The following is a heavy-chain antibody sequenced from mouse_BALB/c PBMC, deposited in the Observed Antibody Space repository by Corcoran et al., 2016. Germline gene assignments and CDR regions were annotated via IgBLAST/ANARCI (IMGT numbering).Heavy chain of an antibody. D-gene: IGHD1-2*01. CDR3: ATLLRPFDY. CDR1: GYSITSGYY. Sequence: DVQLQESGPGLVKPSQSLSLTCSVTGYSITSGYYWNWIRQFPGNKLEWMGYISYDGTNNYNPSLKNRISITRDTSKNKFFLKLNSVTTEDTPTYYCATLLRPFDYWGQGTTLTVSS. J-gene: IGHJ2*01. V-gene: IGHV3-6*02. CDR2: ISYDGTN.